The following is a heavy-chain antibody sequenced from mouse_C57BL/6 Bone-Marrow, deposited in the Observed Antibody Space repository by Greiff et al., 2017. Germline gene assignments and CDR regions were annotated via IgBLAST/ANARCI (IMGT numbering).Heavy chain of an antibody. J-gene: IGHJ1*03. CDR2: ISNLAYSI. Sequence: DVMLVESGGGLVQPGGSLKLSCAASGFTFSDYGMAWVRQAPRKGPEWVAFISNLAYSIYYADTVTGRFTISRENAKNTLYLEMSSLWSEDTAMYYCARRDYGSSHWYFDGWGTGTTVTVAS. V-gene: IGHV5-15*01. CDR3: ARRDYGSSHWYFDG. CDR1: GFTFSDYG. D-gene: IGHD1-1*01.